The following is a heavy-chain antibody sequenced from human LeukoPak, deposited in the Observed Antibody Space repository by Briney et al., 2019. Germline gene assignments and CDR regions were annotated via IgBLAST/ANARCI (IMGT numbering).Heavy chain of an antibody. Sequence: GGSLRLSCAASGFTFSSYSMNWVRQAPGKALEWVSSISSSSSYIYYADSVKGRFTISRDNAKNSLYLQMNSLRAEDTAVYYCARVGILNWFDPWGQGTLVTASS. CDR1: GFTFSSYS. V-gene: IGHV3-21*01. CDR3: ARVGILNWFDP. CDR2: ISSSSSYI. J-gene: IGHJ5*02.